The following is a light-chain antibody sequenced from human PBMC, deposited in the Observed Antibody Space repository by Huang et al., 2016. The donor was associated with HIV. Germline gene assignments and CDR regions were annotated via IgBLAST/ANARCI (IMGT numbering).Light chain of an antibody. V-gene: IGKV1-27*01. CDR2: ASS. CDR1: QGIANY. J-gene: IGKJ3*01. CDR3: QGYNSAPFT. Sequence: DIQMTQSPTSLSASVGDRVTITCRAGQGIANYLAWYQQKPGKVPQLLIYASSTLQAGVPSRFSGSGSVTDFTLTISSLQPEDVATYYCQGYNSAPFTFGPGTKVDLK.